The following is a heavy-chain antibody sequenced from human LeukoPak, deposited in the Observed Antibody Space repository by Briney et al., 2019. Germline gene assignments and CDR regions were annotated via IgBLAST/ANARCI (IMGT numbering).Heavy chain of an antibody. CDR3: AKGNTHWELYDY. J-gene: IGHJ4*02. CDR1: GFIFTNYF. Sequence: GGSLRLSCAASGFIFTNYFMSWVRQVPGKGLEWVSAVVGDTITFYADSVKGRFTISRDYSKNTLYLQMSSLRAEDTAIYYCAKGNTHWELYDYWGQGTLDTVSP. CDR2: VVGDTIT. D-gene: IGHD4-23*01. V-gene: IGHV3-23*01.